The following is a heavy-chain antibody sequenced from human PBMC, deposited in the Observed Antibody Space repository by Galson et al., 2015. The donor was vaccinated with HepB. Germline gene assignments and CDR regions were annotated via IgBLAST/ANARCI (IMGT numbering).Heavy chain of an antibody. V-gene: IGHV3-7*03. Sequence: SLRLSCAASGFAFRTYNMNWVRQAPGKGLEWVANIKQDGSEKYYVDSVKGRFTISRDNAKNSLYLQMSSLRAEDTAVYYCARGGKIAVVVAASWGQGTLVTVSS. D-gene: IGHD2-15*01. CDR1: GFAFRTYN. CDR2: IKQDGSEK. J-gene: IGHJ5*02. CDR3: ARGGKIAVVVAAS.